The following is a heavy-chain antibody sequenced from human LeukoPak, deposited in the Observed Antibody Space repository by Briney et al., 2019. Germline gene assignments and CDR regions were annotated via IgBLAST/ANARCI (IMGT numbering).Heavy chain of an antibody. V-gene: IGHV3-30-3*01. CDR1: GFTFSSYA. CDR2: ISYDGSNK. Sequence: GGSLRLSCAASGFTFSSYAMHWVRQAPGKGLEWVAVISYDGSNKYYADSVKGRFTISRDNSKNTLYLQMNSLRAEDTAVYYCATPLVGSSWYYFDYWGQGTLVTVSS. J-gene: IGHJ4*02. D-gene: IGHD6-13*01. CDR3: ATPLVGSSWYYFDY.